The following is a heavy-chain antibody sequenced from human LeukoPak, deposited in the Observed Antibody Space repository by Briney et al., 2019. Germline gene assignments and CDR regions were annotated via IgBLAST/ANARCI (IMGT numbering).Heavy chain of an antibody. CDR3: ARLTESYSAY. CDR1: GFTFSTYA. Sequence: GGSLRLSCAPSGFTFSTYAFVWVRQAPGKGLEWVSAIGASGATTYYADSVRGRFTISRDNSKNTLYLQMNSLRAEDTALYYCARLTESYSAYWGQGTLVTVSS. V-gene: IGHV3-23*01. J-gene: IGHJ4*02. CDR2: IGASGATT. D-gene: IGHD2-21*01.